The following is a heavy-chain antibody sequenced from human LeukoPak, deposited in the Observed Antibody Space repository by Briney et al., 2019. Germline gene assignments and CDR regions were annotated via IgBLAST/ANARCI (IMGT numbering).Heavy chain of an antibody. V-gene: IGHV4-61*02. D-gene: IGHD3-9*01. CDR1: GGSISSGSYY. CDR3: ARQFILTGYYSYYFYYGMDV. J-gene: IGHJ6*02. CDR2: IYTSGRT. Sequence: PSQTLSLTCTVPGGSISSGSYYWSWIRQPAGKGLEWIGRIYTSGRTNYNPSLKSRVTISVDTSKNQFSLKLSSVTAADTAVYYCARQFILTGYYSYYFYYGMDVWGQGTTVTVSS.